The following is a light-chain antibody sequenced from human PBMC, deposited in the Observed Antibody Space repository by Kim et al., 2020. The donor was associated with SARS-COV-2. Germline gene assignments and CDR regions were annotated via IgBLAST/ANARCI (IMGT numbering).Light chain of an antibody. Sequence: DIQMTQFPSIVSASVGDRVNITCRASQSINSWLAWHQQKPGKAHKVLMYKASSLESGVPSRFSGSGSGTEFTLTINSLQPDDFATYSCQQYNNLWTFGQGTKVDIK. CDR3: QQYNNLWT. J-gene: IGKJ1*01. CDR1: QSINSW. CDR2: KAS. V-gene: IGKV1-5*03.